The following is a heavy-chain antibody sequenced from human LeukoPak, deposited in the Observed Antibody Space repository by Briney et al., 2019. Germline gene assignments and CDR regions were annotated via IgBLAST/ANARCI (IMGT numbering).Heavy chain of an antibody. CDR3: ARGGVGATKMKDAFDI. J-gene: IGHJ3*02. V-gene: IGHV4-30-4*01. D-gene: IGHD1-26*01. Sequence: PSETLSLTCTVSGGSISSGDYYRSWIRQPPGKGLEWIGYIYYSGSTYYNPSLKSRVTISIDTSKNQLTLKLYSVTAADTAVYYCARGGVGATKMKDAFDIWGQGTMVTVSS. CDR1: GGSISSGDYY. CDR2: IYYSGST.